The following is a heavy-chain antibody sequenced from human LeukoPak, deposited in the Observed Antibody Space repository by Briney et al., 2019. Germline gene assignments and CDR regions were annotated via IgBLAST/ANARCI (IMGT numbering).Heavy chain of an antibody. V-gene: IGHV3-30*18. CDR1: GLTFSSYG. J-gene: IGHJ4*02. Sequence: PGWSLRLSCAASGLTFSSYGMHWVRQAPPKGLEGVAVVSYDGSKKYYADSVKGRFTISRDNSKNTLYLQMNSLRAEDTAVYHCAKGKRFRYFDNTKYYFDNWGQGTLVTVSS. CDR3: AKGKRFRYFDNTKYYFDN. CDR2: VSYDGSKK. D-gene: IGHD3-9*01.